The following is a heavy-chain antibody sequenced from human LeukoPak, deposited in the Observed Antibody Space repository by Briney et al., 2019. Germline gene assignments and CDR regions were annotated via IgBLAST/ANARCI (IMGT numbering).Heavy chain of an antibody. V-gene: IGHV4-30-4*08. CDR2: IYHSGST. CDR1: GGSISSGDYY. Sequence: PSETLSLTCTVSGGSISSGDYYWSWIRRPPGKGLERIGYIYHSGSTYYNPSLKSRVTISVDRSKNQFSLKLSSVTAADTAVYYCASRRSTAFDYWGQGTLVTVSS. J-gene: IGHJ4*02. CDR3: ASRRSTAFDY. D-gene: IGHD5-18*01.